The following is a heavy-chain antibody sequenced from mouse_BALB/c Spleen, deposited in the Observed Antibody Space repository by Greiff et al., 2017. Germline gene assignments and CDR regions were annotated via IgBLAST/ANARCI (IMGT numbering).Heavy chain of an antibody. D-gene: IGHD1-1*01. V-gene: IGHV1S34*01. CDR3: ARGSSNYYAMDY. CDR2: ISCYNGAT. Sequence: LVKTGASVKISCKASGYSFTGYYMHWVKQSHGKSLEWIGYISCYNGATSYNQKFKGKATFTVDTSSSTAYMQFNSLTSEDSAVYYCARGSSNYYAMDYWGQGTSVTVSS. CDR1: GYSFTGYY. J-gene: IGHJ4*01.